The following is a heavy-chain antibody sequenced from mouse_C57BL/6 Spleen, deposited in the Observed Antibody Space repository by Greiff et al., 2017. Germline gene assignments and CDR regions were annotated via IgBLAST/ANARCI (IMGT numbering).Heavy chain of an antibody. CDR3: ARGDSSGYDYAMDY. CDR1: GFTFSDYG. Sequence: EVHLVESGGGLVKPGGSLKLSCAASGFTFSDYGMHWVRQAPEKGLEWVAYISSGSSTIYYADKVKGRFTISRDNAKNTLFLQMTSLRSEDTAMYYCARGDSSGYDYAMDYWGQGTSVTVSS. V-gene: IGHV5-17*01. CDR2: ISSGSSTI. D-gene: IGHD3-2*02. J-gene: IGHJ4*01.